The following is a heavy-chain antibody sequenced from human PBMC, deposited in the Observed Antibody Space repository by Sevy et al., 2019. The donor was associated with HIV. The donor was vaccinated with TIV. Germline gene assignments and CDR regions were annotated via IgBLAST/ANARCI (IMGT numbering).Heavy chain of an antibody. Sequence: GGSLRLSCAASGFTFSSYAMSWVRHIPGKGLEWVSAISGSGGTTYYADSVKGRFTLSRDNSKNTVYLQMNSLRAEDTAGYYCAKDTSVRGITGTPLGTSFFDYWGQGTLVTVSS. CDR1: GFTFSSYA. J-gene: IGHJ4*02. CDR3: AKDTSVRGITGTPLGTSFFDY. CDR2: ISGSGGTT. V-gene: IGHV3-23*01. D-gene: IGHD1-7*01.